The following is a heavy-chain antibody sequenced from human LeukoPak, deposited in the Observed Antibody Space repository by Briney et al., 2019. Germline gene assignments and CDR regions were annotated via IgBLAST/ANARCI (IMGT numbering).Heavy chain of an antibody. J-gene: IGHJ4*02. D-gene: IGHD3-10*01. CDR3: ARGMVRGPYYFDY. CDR1: GGSISSSSYY. CDR2: ICYSGST. V-gene: IGHV4-39*01. Sequence: SETLSLTCTISGGSISSSSYYWGWIRQPPGKGLEWIGSICYSGSTYYNPSLKSRVTISVDTSKNQFSLKLSSVTAADTAVYYCARGMVRGPYYFDYWGQGTLVTVSS.